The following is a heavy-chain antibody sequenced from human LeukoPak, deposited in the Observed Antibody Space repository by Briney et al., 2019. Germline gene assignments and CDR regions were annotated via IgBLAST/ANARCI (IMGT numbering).Heavy chain of an antibody. CDR1: GFTFSNYW. Sequence: GGSLRLSCAASGFTFSNYWMSWVRQAPGKGLEWVANIKQDGSEKYYVDSVKGRFTISRDNAKKSLYLQMNSLRAEDTGVYYCARDPDVSCGGDCYSGYFDYWGLGTPVTVSS. V-gene: IGHV3-7*01. D-gene: IGHD2-21*02. CDR2: IKQDGSEK. J-gene: IGHJ4*02. CDR3: ARDPDVSCGGDCYSGYFDY.